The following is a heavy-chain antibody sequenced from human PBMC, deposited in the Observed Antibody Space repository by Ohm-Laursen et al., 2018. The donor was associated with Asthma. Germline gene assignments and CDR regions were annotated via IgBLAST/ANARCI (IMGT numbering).Heavy chain of an antibody. CDR3: AKDVSRIAVAGTPDY. Sequence: SLRLSCAASGFTFSSHGMHWVRQAPGKGLEWVAVISYDGSNKYYADSVKGRFTISRDNSKNTLYLQMNSLRAEDTAVYYCAKDVSRIAVAGTPDYWGQGTLVTVSS. CDR1: GFTFSSHG. D-gene: IGHD6-19*01. CDR2: ISYDGSNK. V-gene: IGHV3-30*18. J-gene: IGHJ4*02.